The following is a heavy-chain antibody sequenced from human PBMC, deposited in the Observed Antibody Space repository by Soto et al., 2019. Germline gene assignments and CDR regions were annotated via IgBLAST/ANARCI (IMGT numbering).Heavy chain of an antibody. V-gene: IGHV5-10-1*01. J-gene: IGHJ5*02. CDR3: ASHPSGGSSGYYHWFDP. CDR1: GYSFTSYW. Sequence: PGESLKISCKGSGYSFTSYWISWVRQMPGKGLEWMGRIGPSDSYTNYSPSFQGHVTISADKSISTAYLQWSSLKASDTAMYYCASHPSGGSSGYYHWFDPWGQGTLVTVSS. CDR2: IGPSDSYT. D-gene: IGHD3-22*01.